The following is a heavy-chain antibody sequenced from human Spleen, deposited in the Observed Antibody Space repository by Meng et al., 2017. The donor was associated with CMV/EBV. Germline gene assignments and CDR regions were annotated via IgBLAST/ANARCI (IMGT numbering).Heavy chain of an antibody. CDR1: GFTFSSYS. D-gene: IGHD4-11*01. J-gene: IGHJ4*02. Sequence: GESLKISCAASGFTFSSYSMNWVRQAPGKGLEWVSYISSSSSTIYYADSVKGRFTISRDNAKNSLYLQMNSLRAEDTAVYYCARDSGYDYSNLWGQGTLVTVSS. CDR2: ISSSSSTI. V-gene: IGHV3-48*04. CDR3: ARDSGYDYSNL.